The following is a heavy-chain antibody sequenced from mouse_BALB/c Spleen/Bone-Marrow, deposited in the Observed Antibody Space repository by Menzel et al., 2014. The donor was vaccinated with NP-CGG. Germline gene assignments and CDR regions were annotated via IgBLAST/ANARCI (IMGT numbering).Heavy chain of an antibody. CDR2: INPGSGGT. J-gene: IGHJ4*01. D-gene: IGHD2-1*01. Sequence: QVQLQQSGAELVRPGTSVKVSCKASGYAFTNYLIEWVKQRPGQGLEWIGVINPGSGGTNYNEKFKGKATLTADKSSXNAYMQLSDQTSDDSAVYFCAREKGKDAMDYWVQGTSVTGSP. V-gene: IGHV1-54*01. CDR1: GYAFTNYL. CDR3: AREKGKDAMDY.